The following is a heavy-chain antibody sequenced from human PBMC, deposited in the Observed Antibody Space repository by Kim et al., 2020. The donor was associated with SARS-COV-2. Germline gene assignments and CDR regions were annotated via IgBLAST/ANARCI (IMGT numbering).Heavy chain of an antibody. V-gene: IGHV3-48*03. Sequence: GGSLRLSCAASGFTFSSYEMNWVCQAPGKGLAWVSYISSSGSTIYYADSVKGRFTISRDNAKNSLYLQMNSLRAEDTAVYYCARCYAPKYYDSSAILSNYFDYWGQVTLVTVSS. CDR1: GFTFSSYE. J-gene: IGHJ4*02. CDR3: ARCYAPKYYDSSAILSNYFDY. D-gene: IGHD3-22*01. CDR2: ISSSGSTI.